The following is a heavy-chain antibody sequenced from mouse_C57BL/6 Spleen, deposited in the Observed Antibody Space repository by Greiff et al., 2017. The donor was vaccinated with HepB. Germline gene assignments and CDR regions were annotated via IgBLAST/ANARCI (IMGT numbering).Heavy chain of an antibody. J-gene: IGHJ3*01. D-gene: IGHD1-1*01. CDR2: INPNNGGT. V-gene: IGHV1-18*01. CDR3: ARTLLRSPWCEE. CDR1: GYTFTDYN. Sequence: VQLQQSGPELVKPGASVKIPCKASGYTFTDYNMDWVKQSHGKSLEWIGDINPNNGGTIYNQKFKGKATLTVDKSSSTAYMELRSLTSEDTAVYDWARTLLRSPWCEEGGKGTLGTVSA.